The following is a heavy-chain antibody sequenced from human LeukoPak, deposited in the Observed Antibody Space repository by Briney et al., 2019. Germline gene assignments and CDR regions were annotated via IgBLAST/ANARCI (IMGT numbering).Heavy chain of an antibody. Sequence: ASVKVSCKASGYTFTRYYMHWVRQAPGQGLEWMGWINPNSGGTNYAQKFQGRVTMTRDTSISTAYMELSRLRSDDTAVYYCARVLSGSYPWYFDYWGQGTLVTVSS. CDR1: GYTFTRYY. CDR2: INPNSGGT. CDR3: ARVLSGSYPWYFDY. J-gene: IGHJ4*02. V-gene: IGHV1-2*02. D-gene: IGHD1-26*01.